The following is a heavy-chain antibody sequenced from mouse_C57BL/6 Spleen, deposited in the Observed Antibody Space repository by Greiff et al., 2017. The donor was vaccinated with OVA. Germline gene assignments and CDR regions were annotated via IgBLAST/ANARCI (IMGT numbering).Heavy chain of an antibody. CDR2: IYPGDGDT. CDR1: GYAFSSSW. CDR3: ARSYSKSAMDY. D-gene: IGHD2-5*01. Sequence: QVQLQQSGPELVKPGASVKISCKASGYAFSSSWMNWVKQRPGKGLEWIGRIYPGDGDTNYNGKFKGKATLTADKSSSTAYMQLSSLTSEDSAVYFCARSYSKSAMDYWGQGTSVTVSS. V-gene: IGHV1-82*01. J-gene: IGHJ4*01.